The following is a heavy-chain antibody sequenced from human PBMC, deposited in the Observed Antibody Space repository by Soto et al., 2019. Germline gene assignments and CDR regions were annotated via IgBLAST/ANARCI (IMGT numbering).Heavy chain of an antibody. Sequence: GASVKVSCKASGYTFTSYGISWVRQAPGQGLEWMGWISAYNGNTNYAQKLQGRVTMTTDTSTSTAYMELRSLRSDDTAVYYCARGKLGYSSGWYAIEYWGQGTLVTVSS. D-gene: IGHD6-19*01. V-gene: IGHV1-18*01. CDR1: GYTFTSYG. CDR2: ISAYNGNT. CDR3: ARGKLGYSSGWYAIEY. J-gene: IGHJ4*02.